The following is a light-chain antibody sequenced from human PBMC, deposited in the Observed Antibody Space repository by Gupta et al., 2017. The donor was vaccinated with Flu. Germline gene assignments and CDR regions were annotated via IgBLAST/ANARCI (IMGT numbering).Light chain of an antibody. V-gene: IGKV2-30*01. Sequence: ICCRSSQSLRYSDGDTCLHGLQQRPGESARRLLNQVAHRRSEGPDGFSSSGACTKFTLQIISVEAEDVCVYYCSQGSRWPWAFGQGTKVEIK. CDR2: QVA. CDR3: SQGSRWPWA. J-gene: IGKJ1*01. CDR1: QSLRYSDGDTC.